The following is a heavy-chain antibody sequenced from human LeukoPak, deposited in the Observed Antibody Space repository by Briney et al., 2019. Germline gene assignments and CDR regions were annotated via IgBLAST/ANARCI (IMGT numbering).Heavy chain of an antibody. J-gene: IGHJ3*02. CDR3: ARDVTNSGSRRPASFYAFDI. CDR1: GGTFSSYA. D-gene: IGHD1-26*01. Sequence: SVKVSCKASGGTFSSYAISWVRQAPGQGLEWMGGIIPIFGTANYAQKFQGRVTITADESTSTADMELSSLRSEDTAVYYCARDVTNSGSRRPASFYAFDIWGQGTMVTVSS. CDR2: IIPIFGTA. V-gene: IGHV1-69*13.